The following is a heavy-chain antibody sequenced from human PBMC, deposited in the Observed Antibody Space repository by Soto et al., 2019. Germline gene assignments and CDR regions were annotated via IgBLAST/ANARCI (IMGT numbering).Heavy chain of an antibody. D-gene: IGHD3-3*01. CDR2: IYSGGST. CDR3: ARVRSSHYDPYYYGMDV. J-gene: IGHJ6*02. V-gene: IGHV3-53*01. Sequence: GGSLRLSCAASGFTVSSNYMSWVRQAPGKGLEWVSVIYSGGSTYYADSVKGRFTISRDNSKNTLYLQMNSLRAEDTAVYYCARVRSSHYDPYYYGMDVWGQGTTVTVSS. CDR1: GFTVSSNY.